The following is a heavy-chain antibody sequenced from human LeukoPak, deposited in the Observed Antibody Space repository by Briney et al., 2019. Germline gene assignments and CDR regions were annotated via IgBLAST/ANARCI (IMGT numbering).Heavy chain of an antibody. J-gene: IGHJ6*03. CDR3: AKNGDRGAYCSGGSCYPYYYYYMDV. V-gene: IGHV3-23*01. Sequence: GGSLRLSCAASGFTFSGYGMSWVRQAPGKGLEWISSIRSTGGTTYYADSVKGRFTISRDNSKNTLFLQVNSLRAEDTAIYYCAKNGDRGAYCSGGSCYPYYYYYMDVWGKGTTVTISS. CDR2: IRSTGGTT. D-gene: IGHD2-15*01. CDR1: GFTFSGYG.